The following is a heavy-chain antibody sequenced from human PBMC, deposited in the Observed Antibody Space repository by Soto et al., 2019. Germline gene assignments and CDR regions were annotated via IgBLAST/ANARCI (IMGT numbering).Heavy chain of an antibody. D-gene: IGHD3-22*01. V-gene: IGHV4-31*03. Sequence: QVQLQESGPGLVKPSQTLSLTCTVSGGSIGSGSYYWSWIRQHPGKGLEWIGYIYYSGSTYYNPSRKGRLIMSIDTSTNHFSLRASSVIAADTAVYYCARAGYDRDGGGYYYFDYWGQGTLVTVSS. CDR2: IYYSGST. CDR1: GGSIGSGSYY. J-gene: IGHJ4*02. CDR3: ARAGYDRDGGGYYYFDY.